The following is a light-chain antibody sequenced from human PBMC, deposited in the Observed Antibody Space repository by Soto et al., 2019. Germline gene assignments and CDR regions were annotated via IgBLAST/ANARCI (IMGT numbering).Light chain of an antibody. Sequence: EIVLTQSPGTLSLSPGERVSLSCRASQTVSSNSLAWYQQKPGQAPTLLIYGASNRAAYIPDRFSGSGSGSGTDFTLTISRLEPEDFAVYYCQQYISTPWTFGQGTKVEIK. J-gene: IGKJ1*01. V-gene: IGKV3-20*01. CDR2: GAS. CDR1: QTVSSNS. CDR3: QQYISTPWT.